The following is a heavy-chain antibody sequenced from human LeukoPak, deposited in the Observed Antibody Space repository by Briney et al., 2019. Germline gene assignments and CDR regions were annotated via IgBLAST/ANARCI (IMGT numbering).Heavy chain of an antibody. D-gene: IGHD2-15*01. V-gene: IGHV3-23*01. CDR3: ARLGYCVGGSCYETFDC. Sequence: PGRSLRLSCAASGFTFSNYAMSWVRQAPGKGLEWVSAISGVGISTYYADSVKGQFTISRDNSKNTLSLQMNSLRDEDTAVYYCARLGYCVGGSCYETFDCWGQGTLVTVSS. CDR2: ISGVGIST. CDR1: GFTFSNYA. J-gene: IGHJ4*02.